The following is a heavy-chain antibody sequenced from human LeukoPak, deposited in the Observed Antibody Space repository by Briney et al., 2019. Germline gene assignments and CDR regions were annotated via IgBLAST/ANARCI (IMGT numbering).Heavy chain of an antibody. CDR1: VFTFSIHW. CDR3: ARDGPGNTALDY. V-gene: IGHV3-74*01. D-gene: IGHD5-18*01. Sequence: PGGSLRLSCAASVFTFSIHWMHWVRQPPGEGLVWVSRINSDGSSTSYADSVKGRFTISRDNAKNTPYLQMNSLRVEDTALYYCARDGPGNTALDYWGQGSLVTVSS. CDR2: INSDGSST. J-gene: IGHJ4*02.